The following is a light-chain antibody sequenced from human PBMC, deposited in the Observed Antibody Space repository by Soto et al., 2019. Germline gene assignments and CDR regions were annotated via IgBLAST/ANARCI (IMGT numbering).Light chain of an antibody. CDR2: DVS. CDR3: ISYTSNSTLI. CDR1: SSDVGGYNY. V-gene: IGLV2-14*03. Sequence: QSALTQPASVSGSPGQSITISCTGTSSDVGGYNYVSWYQQHPGRAPKLIIYDVSNRPSGVSNRFSGSKSGNTASLTISGLQAEDEADYYCISYTSNSTLIFGRVTKLTVL. J-gene: IGLJ2*01.